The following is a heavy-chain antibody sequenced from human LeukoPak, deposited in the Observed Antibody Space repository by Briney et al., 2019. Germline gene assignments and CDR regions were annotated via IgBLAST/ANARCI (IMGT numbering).Heavy chain of an antibody. CDR1: GYTFTSYA. CDR3: ARDVNSAFDY. V-gene: IGHV1-18*01. CDR2: ISANNGDT. J-gene: IGHJ4*02. Sequence: ASARVSCKASGYTFTSYALSWVRQAPGQGLEWMGWISANNGDTNYAQKFQARVTLTTDTSTSTAYMELRSLRSDDTAVYYCARDVNSAFDYWGQGTLVTVSS. D-gene: IGHD1-1*01.